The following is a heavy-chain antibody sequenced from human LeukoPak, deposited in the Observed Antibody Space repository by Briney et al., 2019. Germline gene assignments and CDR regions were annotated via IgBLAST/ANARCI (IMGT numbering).Heavy chain of an antibody. V-gene: IGHV1-18*04. CDR1: GYSFTSNY. CDR3: ARWGAGVSDY. Sequence: GASVKVSCKASGYSFTSNYIHWVRQAPGQGLEWMGWISAYNGNTNYAQKLQGRVTMTTDTSTSTAYMELRSLRSDDTAVYYCARWGAGVSDYWGQGTLVTVSS. CDR2: ISAYNGNT. D-gene: IGHD3-16*01. J-gene: IGHJ4*02.